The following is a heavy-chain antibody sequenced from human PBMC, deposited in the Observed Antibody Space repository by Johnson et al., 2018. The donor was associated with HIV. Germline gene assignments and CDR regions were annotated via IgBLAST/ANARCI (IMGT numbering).Heavy chain of an antibody. D-gene: IGHD2-2*01. CDR2: ISIDGSNK. J-gene: IGHJ3*01. CDR3: ARESLVPAMTDCDF. V-gene: IGHV3-30*04. Sequence: QVQLVESGGGVVQPGRSLRVSCAASGFTFSTYAMHWVRQAPGKGLEWVAVISIDGSNKYYAQSVKGRFTISRDNSKNTLYLQMNSLRAEDTAVYYCARESLVPAMTDCDFWGQGTMVTVSA. CDR1: GFTFSTYA.